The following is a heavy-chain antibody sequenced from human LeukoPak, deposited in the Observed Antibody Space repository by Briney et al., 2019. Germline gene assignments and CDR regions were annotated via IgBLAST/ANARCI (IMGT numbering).Heavy chain of an antibody. Sequence: GGSLRLSCAASGFPFSTYAMSWVRQAPGKGLEWVSSISSSSSYIYYADSVKGRFTISRDNAKNSLYLQMNSLRAEDTAVYYCARGSTGYSYGYGYWGQGTLVTVSS. J-gene: IGHJ4*02. V-gene: IGHV3-21*01. CDR2: ISSSSSYI. CDR1: GFPFSTYA. D-gene: IGHD5-18*01. CDR3: ARGSTGYSYGYGY.